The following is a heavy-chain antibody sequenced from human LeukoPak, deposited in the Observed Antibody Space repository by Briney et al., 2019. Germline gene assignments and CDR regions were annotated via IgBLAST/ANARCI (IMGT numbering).Heavy chain of an antibody. J-gene: IGHJ6*03. Sequence: GGSLRLSCAASGFDFSTYAINWVRQAPGKGLEWVSSISTTSTYIFYADSVKGRFTFSRDNSKNTLYLQMNSLIAEDTAVYYCAKTGFQWGYYFYYMDVWGKGTTVTVSS. CDR2: ISTTSTYI. CDR3: AKTGFQWGYYFYYMDV. CDR1: GFDFSTYA. V-gene: IGHV3-21*01. D-gene: IGHD1-14*01.